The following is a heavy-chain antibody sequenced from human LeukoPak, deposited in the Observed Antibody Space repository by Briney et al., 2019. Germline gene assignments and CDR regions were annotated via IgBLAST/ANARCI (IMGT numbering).Heavy chain of an antibody. J-gene: IGHJ6*03. Sequence: GGSLRLSCAASGFTFSSYSMNWVRQAPGKGLEWVSSISSSSSYIYYADSVKGRFTISRDNAKNSLYLQMNSLRAEDTAVYYCARDGRSIAARPSDCYYYMDVWGKGTTVTVS. V-gene: IGHV3-21*01. CDR2: ISSSSSYI. CDR1: GFTFSSYS. CDR3: ARDGRSIAARPSDCYYYMDV. D-gene: IGHD6-6*01.